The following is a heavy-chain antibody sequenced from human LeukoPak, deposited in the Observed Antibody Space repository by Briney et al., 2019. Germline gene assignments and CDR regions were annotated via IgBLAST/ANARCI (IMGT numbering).Heavy chain of an antibody. J-gene: IGHJ4*02. D-gene: IGHD2-2*01. Sequence: ASVKVSCKASGYTFTGYYMHWVRQAPGQGLEWMGWINHNSGGTNYAQKFQGRDTMTRDTSISTAYMELSRLRSDDTAVYYCARDPTFLSTSCDYWGQGTLVTVSS. V-gene: IGHV1-2*02. CDR1: GYTFTGYY. CDR3: ARDPTFLSTSCDY. CDR2: INHNSGGT.